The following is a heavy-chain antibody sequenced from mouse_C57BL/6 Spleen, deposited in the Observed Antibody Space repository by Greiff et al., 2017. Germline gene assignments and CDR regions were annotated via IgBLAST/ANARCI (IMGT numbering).Heavy chain of an antibody. J-gene: IGHJ2*01. D-gene: IGHD1-1*01. CDR1: GYTFTSYW. CDR2: IDPSDSFT. V-gene: IGHV1-69*01. Sequence: QVQLQQPGAELVMPGASVKLSCKASGYTFTSYWMHWVKQRPGQGLEWIGEIDPSDSFTNYNQKFKGKSTLTVDKSSSTAYMQLSSLTSEDSAVYYCALLLPRQYYCDYWGQGTTLTVSS. CDR3: ALLLPRQYYCDY.